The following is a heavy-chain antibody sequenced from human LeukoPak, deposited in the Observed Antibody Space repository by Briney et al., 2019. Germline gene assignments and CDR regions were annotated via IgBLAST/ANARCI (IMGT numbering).Heavy chain of an antibody. Sequence: AGGSLRLSCTASGFTLSSYWMTWDRQAPGKGLGWVANIKQVGREEKHVGSVRGPFTISRDNVKKSLYLQMNTLRAEDTAVYYCVRDPFYDSSGYPNGFDPWGQGTLVTVSS. CDR3: VRDPFYDSSGYPNGFDP. V-gene: IGHV3-7*01. J-gene: IGHJ5*02. CDR2: IKQVGREE. D-gene: IGHD3-22*01. CDR1: GFTLSSYW.